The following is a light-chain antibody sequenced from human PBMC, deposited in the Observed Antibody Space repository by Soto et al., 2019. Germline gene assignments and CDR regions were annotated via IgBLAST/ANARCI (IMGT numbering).Light chain of an antibody. CDR3: QQSYSTSIT. CDR1: QSISSY. V-gene: IGKV1-39*01. Sequence: DSQMTQSQSSLSSSVGDRVTIPCRASQSISSYLNWYQQKPGKAPKLLIYAASSLQSGVPSRFSGSGSGTDFTLTISSLQPEDFATYYCQQSYSTSITFGQGTRLEI. CDR2: AAS. J-gene: IGKJ5*01.